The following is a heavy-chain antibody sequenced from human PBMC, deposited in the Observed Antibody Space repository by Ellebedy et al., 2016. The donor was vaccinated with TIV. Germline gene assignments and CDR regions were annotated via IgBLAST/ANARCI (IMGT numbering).Heavy chain of an antibody. CDR1: GYTFTSYY. V-gene: IGHV1-46*01. Sequence: ASVKVSCKASGYTFTSYYMHWVRQAPGQGLEWMGIINPSGGSTSYAQKFQGRVTMTTDTSTSTAYMELRSLRSDDTAVYYCARDQGAVAGTGASAPYYYYGMDVWGQGTTVTVSS. CDR3: ARDQGAVAGTGASAPYYYYGMDV. D-gene: IGHD6-19*01. CDR2: INPSGGST. J-gene: IGHJ6*02.